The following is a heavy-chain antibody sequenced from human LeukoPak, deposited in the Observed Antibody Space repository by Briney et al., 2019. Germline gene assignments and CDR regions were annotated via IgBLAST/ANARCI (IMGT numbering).Heavy chain of an antibody. CDR2: ISDDGTGT. CDR3: ADFGSGSHCFDY. J-gene: IGHJ4*02. D-gene: IGHD3-10*01. Sequence: GGSLRLSCAASGFTVSSNYMTWVRQAPGKGLEWVSHISDDGTGTYYADSVKGRFTISRDNSKNMLYLQMDSLRADDTAVYYCADFGSGSHCFDYWGQGTLVTVSS. CDR1: GFTVSSNY. V-gene: IGHV3-23*01.